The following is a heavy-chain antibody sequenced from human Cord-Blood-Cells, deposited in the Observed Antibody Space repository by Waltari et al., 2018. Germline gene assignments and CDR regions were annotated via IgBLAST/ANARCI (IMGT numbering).Heavy chain of an antibody. V-gene: IGHV3-30-3*01. D-gene: IGHD6-13*01. CDR3: ARDSSSWYYFDY. CDR1: GFPLISYA. Sequence: VQLLESGGGVVQPGRFPRLPWAVSGFPLISYAMHWVRQAPGKGMEWVAVISYDGSNKYYADSVKGRFTISRDNSKNTLYLQMNSLRAEDTTVYYCARDSSSWYYFDYWGQGTLVTVSS. J-gene: IGHJ4*02. CDR2: ISYDGSNK.